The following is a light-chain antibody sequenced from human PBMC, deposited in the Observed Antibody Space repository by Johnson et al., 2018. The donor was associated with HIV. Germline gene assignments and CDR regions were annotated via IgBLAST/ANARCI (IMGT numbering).Light chain of an antibody. CDR3: GTWDSSLSAYV. Sequence: QSVLTQPPSVSAAPGQKVTISCSGNSSNIGNNSVSWCQRLPGTAPKLLIHDTDERPPGIPDRFSGSKSGTSATLGITGLLTGDEAAYHCGTWDSSLSAYVFGTGTKVTVL. J-gene: IGLJ1*01. CDR1: SSNIGNNS. V-gene: IGLV1-51*01. CDR2: DTD.